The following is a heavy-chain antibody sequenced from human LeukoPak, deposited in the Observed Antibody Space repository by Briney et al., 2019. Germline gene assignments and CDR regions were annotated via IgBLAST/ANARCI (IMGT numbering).Heavy chain of an antibody. CDR3: ARDSPGDYDAFDI. D-gene: IGHD3-16*01. J-gene: IGHJ3*02. CDR2: ISGSGDST. Sequence: LPGGSLRLSCGASGFTFGSCAMSWVRQAPGKGLEWVSAISGSGDSTYYATSVKGRFTISRDNSENTLYLQMNSLRAEDTAVYYCARDSPGDYDAFDIWGQGTMVTVSS. CDR1: GFTFGSCA. V-gene: IGHV3-23*01.